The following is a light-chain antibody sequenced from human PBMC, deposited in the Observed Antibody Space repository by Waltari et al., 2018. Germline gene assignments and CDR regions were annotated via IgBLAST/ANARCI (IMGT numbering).Light chain of an antibody. CDR2: NTY. V-gene: IGLV1-44*01. CDR3: ASWDDNLSGL. Sequence: QSLLTQPPSASGTPGQGVTIPCSGSASNIGRNAVNWYQQVPGMAPKLLIYNTYHRPSGVPDRCSGSKSGTSASLVISGLQSDDEAEYYCASWDDNLSGLFGGGTKLTVL. J-gene: IGLJ2*01. CDR1: ASNIGRNA.